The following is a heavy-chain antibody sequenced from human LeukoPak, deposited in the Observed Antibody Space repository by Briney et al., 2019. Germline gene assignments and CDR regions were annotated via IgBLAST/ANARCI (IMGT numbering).Heavy chain of an antibody. Sequence: PGGSVRLSCAASGFPFSDHEMNWVRQAPGKGLEWVSYISSSGSDKYYPDSVKGRFTISRDNAKNSLYLQMNSLRAEDTAVYYCARRTSGAFAIWGQGTKVTVSS. V-gene: IGHV3-48*03. CDR2: ISSSGSDK. J-gene: IGHJ3*02. CDR3: ARRTSGAFAI. CDR1: GFPFSDHE.